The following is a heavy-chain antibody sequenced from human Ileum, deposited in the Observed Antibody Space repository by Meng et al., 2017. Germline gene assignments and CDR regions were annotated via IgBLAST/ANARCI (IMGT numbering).Heavy chain of an antibody. D-gene: IGHD3-9*01. V-gene: IGHV3-7*01. CDR3: AKNNLNFDIFFDP. Sequence: GESLKISCAASGFTFSSYCMSWVRQAPGKGLEWVAILKQDGNDKYYVDSVKGRFTISRDNAKNSLYLQMNSLRAEDTAVYYCAKNNLNFDIFFDPWGQGTLVTVSS. CDR1: GFTFSSYC. CDR2: LKQDGNDK. J-gene: IGHJ5*02.